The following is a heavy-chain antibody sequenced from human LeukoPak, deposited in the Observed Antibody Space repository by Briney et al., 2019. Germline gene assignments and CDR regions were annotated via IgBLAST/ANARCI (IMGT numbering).Heavy chain of an antibody. V-gene: IGHV1-24*01. D-gene: IGHD6-19*01. Sequence: ASVKVSCKVSGYTLTELSMHWVRQAPGKGLEWMGGFDPEDGETIYAQKFQGRVTMTEDTSTDAAYMELSSLRSEDTAVYYCATDRQTGYSSGYDYWGQGTLVTVSS. CDR1: GYTLTELS. CDR3: ATDRQTGYSSGYDY. CDR2: FDPEDGET. J-gene: IGHJ4*02.